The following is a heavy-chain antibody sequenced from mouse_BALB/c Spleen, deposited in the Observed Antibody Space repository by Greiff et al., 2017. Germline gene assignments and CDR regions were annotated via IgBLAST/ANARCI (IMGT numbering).Heavy chain of an antibody. Sequence: EVQLQQSGAELVKPGASVKLSCTASGFNIKDTYMHWVKQRPEQGLEWIGRIDPANGNTKYDPKFQGKATITADTSSNTAYLQLSSLTSEDTAVYYCARPHYYGIPFADWGQGTLVTVSA. CDR3: ARPHYYGIPFAD. CDR2: IDPANGNT. V-gene: IGHV14-3*02. D-gene: IGHD1-1*01. CDR1: GFNIKDTY. J-gene: IGHJ3*01.